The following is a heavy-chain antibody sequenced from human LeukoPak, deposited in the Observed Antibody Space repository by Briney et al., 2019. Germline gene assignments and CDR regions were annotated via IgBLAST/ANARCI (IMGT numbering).Heavy chain of an antibody. CDR3: ARNSYYYGSGSPRRDYYYYYMDV. J-gene: IGHJ6*03. CDR2: IIPIFGTA. Sequence: SVKVSCKASGGTFSSYAISWVRQAPGQGLEWMGGIIPIFGTANYAQKFQGRVTITADKSTSTAYMELSSLRSEDTAVYYCARNSYYYGSGSPRRDYYYYYMDVWGKGTTVTVSS. CDR1: GGTFSSYA. V-gene: IGHV1-69*06. D-gene: IGHD3-10*01.